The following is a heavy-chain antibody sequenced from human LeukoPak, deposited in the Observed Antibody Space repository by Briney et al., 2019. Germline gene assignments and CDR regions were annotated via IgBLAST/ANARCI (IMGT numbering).Heavy chain of an antibody. CDR2: ISSSSSYI. CDR1: GFTFRSYS. CDR3: ARDTAMVLGY. D-gene: IGHD5-18*01. Sequence: GGSLRLSCEASGFTFRSYSMNWVRQAPGKGLEWVSSISSSSSYIYYADSVKGRFTISRDNAKNSLSLQMTSLRAEDTAVYYCARDTAMVLGYWGQGTLVTVSS. V-gene: IGHV3-21*01. J-gene: IGHJ4*02.